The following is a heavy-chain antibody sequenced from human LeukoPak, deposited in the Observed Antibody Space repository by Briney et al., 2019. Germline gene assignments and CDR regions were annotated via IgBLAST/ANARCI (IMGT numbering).Heavy chain of an antibody. CDR2: ISSSGSTI. V-gene: IGHV3-48*01. J-gene: IGHJ6*03. CDR3: ARRGYDSSGYYYKSNYYYYYMDV. CDR1: GFTFSSYW. D-gene: IGHD3-22*01. Sequence: AGGSLRLSCAASGFTFSSYWMSWVRQAPGKGLEWVSYISSSGSTIYYADSVKGRFTISRDNAKNSLYLQMNSLRAEDTAVYYCARRGYDSSGYYYKSNYYYYYMDVWGKGTTVTVSS.